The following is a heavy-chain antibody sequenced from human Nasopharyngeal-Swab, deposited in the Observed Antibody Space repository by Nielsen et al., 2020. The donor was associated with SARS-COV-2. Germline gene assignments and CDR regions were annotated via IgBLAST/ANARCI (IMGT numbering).Heavy chain of an antibody. Sequence: ESLKISCAASGFTFSSYSMNWVRQAPGKGLEWVSSISSSSSYIYYADSVKGRFTISRDNAKNSLYLQMNSLRAEDTAVYYCARDLTLIAVAGTGYWGQGTLVTVSS. D-gene: IGHD6-19*01. J-gene: IGHJ4*02. V-gene: IGHV3-21*01. CDR2: ISSSSSYI. CDR3: ARDLTLIAVAGTGY. CDR1: GFTFSSYS.